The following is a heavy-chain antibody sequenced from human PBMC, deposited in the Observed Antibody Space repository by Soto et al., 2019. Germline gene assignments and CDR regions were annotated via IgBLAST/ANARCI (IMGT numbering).Heavy chain of an antibody. V-gene: IGHV4-61*01. CDR2: IYYSGST. Sequence: PSESTSLTSTVCGGSVYSGSYSWSWIRQPPGKGLEWIGYIYYSGSTNYNPSLKSRVTISVDTSKNQFSLKLSSVTAADTAVYYCARGSYYYDGSGYRIFPGFEYWGQGTLVIVSS. J-gene: IGHJ4*02. CDR3: ARGSYYYDGSGYRIFPGFEY. D-gene: IGHD3-22*01. CDR1: GGSVYSGSYS.